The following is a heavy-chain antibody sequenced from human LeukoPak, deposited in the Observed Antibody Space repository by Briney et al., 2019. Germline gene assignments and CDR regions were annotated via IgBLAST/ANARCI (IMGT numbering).Heavy chain of an antibody. CDR1: GGSISSSSYY. CDR3: ARRRYDFWSGYSSSGYFDY. Sequence: SETLSLTCTVSGGSISSSSYYWGWFRQPPGKGLEWIGSIYYSGSTYYNPSLKSRVTISVDTSKNQFSLKLSSVTAADTAVYYCARRRYDFWSGYSSSGYFDYWGQGTLVTVSS. J-gene: IGHJ4*02. V-gene: IGHV4-39*01. D-gene: IGHD3-3*01. CDR2: IYYSGST.